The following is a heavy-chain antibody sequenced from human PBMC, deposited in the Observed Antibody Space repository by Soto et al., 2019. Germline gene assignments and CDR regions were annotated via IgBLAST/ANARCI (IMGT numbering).Heavy chain of an antibody. CDR3: ARDRDDYGSGNFYNRIDF. J-gene: IGHJ4*02. V-gene: IGHV1-69*01. CDR2: IIPLFGTP. Sequence: QVQLVQSGAEVKKPGSSVKVSCKASGGIFSTYAISWLRQAPGQGLEWMGGIIPLFGTPNYAQRFQGRVTITADETKTTDQIALSRTRSEATAIYYCARDRDDYGSGNFYNRIDFWGQGTLVTVSS. D-gene: IGHD3-10*01. CDR1: GGIFSTYA.